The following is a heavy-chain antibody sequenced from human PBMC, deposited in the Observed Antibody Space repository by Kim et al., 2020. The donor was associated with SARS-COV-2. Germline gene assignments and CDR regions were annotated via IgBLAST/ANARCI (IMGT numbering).Heavy chain of an antibody. D-gene: IGHD3-10*01. CDR2: INPSGGNT. J-gene: IGHJ4*02. Sequence: ASVKVSCKASGYTFTNYYIHWVRQAPGQGLEWMGIINPSGGNTNYAQKFQGRVTMTRDTSTTTAYMEFSSLRSEDTAVYYCARGVYGSGSDSTRWPMGGYWGQGTLVSVSS. CDR3: ARGVYGSGSDSTRWPMGGY. CDR1: GYTFTNYY. V-gene: IGHV1-46*01.